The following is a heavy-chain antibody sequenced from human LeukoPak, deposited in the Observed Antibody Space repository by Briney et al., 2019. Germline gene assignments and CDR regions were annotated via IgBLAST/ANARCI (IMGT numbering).Heavy chain of an antibody. J-gene: IGHJ4*02. D-gene: IGHD3-10*01. CDR2: IYTSGST. V-gene: IGHV4-61*02. CDR3: AGDHRITMADY. Sequence: SETLSLTCTVSGGSISSGSYYWSWVRQPAGKGLEWIGRIYTSGSTNYNPSLKSRVTISVDTSKNQFSLKLSSVTAADTAVYYCAGDHRITMADYWGQGTLVTVSS. CDR1: GGSISSGSYY.